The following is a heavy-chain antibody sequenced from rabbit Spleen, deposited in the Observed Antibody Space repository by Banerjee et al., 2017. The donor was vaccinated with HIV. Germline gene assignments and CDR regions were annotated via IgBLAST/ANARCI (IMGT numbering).Heavy chain of an antibody. CDR2: IYADSSGST. CDR1: GFSFSSGYD. CDR3: ARDTGSSFSSYGMDR. D-gene: IGHD8-1*01. J-gene: IGHJ6*01. Sequence: QEQLVESGGGLVKPGASLTLICTASGFSFSSGYDMSWVRQAPGKGLECIACIYADSSGSTYYASWAKGRFTISKTSSTTVTLQMTSLTAADTATYFCARDTGSSFSSYGMDRWGPGTLVTVS. V-gene: IGHV1S45*01.